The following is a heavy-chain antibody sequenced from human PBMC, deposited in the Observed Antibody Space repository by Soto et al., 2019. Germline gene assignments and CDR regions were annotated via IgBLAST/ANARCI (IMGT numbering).Heavy chain of an antibody. V-gene: IGHV3-21*01. CDR1: GFTFSSYA. CDR2: ISSSSSYI. J-gene: IGHJ4*02. CDR3: ARDEIRLERRLDFDY. D-gene: IGHD1-1*01. Sequence: GGSLRLSCAASGFTFSSYAMSWVRQAPGKGLEWVSSISSSSSYIYYADSVKGRFTISRDNAKNSLYLQMNSLRAEDTAVYYCARDEIRLERRLDFDYWGQGTLVTVSS.